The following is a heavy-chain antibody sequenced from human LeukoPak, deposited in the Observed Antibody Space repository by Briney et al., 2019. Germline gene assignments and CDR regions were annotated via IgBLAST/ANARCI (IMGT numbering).Heavy chain of an antibody. CDR1: GGSISSSSYY. Sequence: SETLSLTCTVSGGSISSSSYYWGWIRQPPGKGLEWIGSIYHSGSTNYNPSLKSRVTISVDTSKNQFSLKLSSVTAADTAVYYCARGPVGYCSSTSCYNGMDVWGQGTTVTVSS. CDR2: IYHSGST. V-gene: IGHV4-39*07. D-gene: IGHD2-2*02. J-gene: IGHJ6*02. CDR3: ARGPVGYCSSTSCYNGMDV.